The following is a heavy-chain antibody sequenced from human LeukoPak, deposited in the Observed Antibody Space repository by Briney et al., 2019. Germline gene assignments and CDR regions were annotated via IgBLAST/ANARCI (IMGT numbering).Heavy chain of an antibody. D-gene: IGHD3-9*01. CDR2: INPNSGGT. V-gene: IGHV1-2*02. J-gene: IGHJ4*02. CDR3: ARDGRYFDWPLDY. CDR1: GYTFTGYY. Sequence: ASVKVSCKASGYTFTGYYMHWVRQAPGQGLEWMGWINPNSGGTNYAQKFQGRVTMTRDTSISTAYMELRSLRSDDTAVYYCARDGRYFDWPLDYWGQGTLVTVSS.